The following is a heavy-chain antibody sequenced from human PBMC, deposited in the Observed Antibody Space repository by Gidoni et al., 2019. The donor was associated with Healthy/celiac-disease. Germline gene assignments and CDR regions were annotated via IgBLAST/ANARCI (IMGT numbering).Heavy chain of an antibody. Sequence: EVQLLESGGGLVQPGGSLRLSCAASGFTFSSYAMSWVRQAPGKGLGWVSAISGSGGSTYYADSVKGRFTISRDNSKNTLYLQMNSLRAEDTAVYYCANGEVVGATTEDYWGQGTLVTVSS. J-gene: IGHJ4*02. V-gene: IGHV3-23*01. D-gene: IGHD1-26*01. CDR2: ISGSGGST. CDR3: ANGEVVGATTEDY. CDR1: GFTFSSYA.